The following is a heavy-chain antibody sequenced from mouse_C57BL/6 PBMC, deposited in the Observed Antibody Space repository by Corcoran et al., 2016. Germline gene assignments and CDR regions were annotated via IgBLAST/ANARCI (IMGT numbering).Heavy chain of an antibody. Sequence: QIQLVQSGPELKKPGETVKISCKASGYTFTTYGMSWVKQAPGKGLKWMGWINTYSGVPTYADDFKGRFAFSLETSASTAYLQINNLKNEDTATYFCARSPYDYDVDYAMDYWGQGTSVTVSS. V-gene: IGHV9-3*01. CDR3: ARSPYDYDVDYAMDY. CDR2: INTYSGVP. J-gene: IGHJ4*01. CDR1: GYTFTTYG. D-gene: IGHD2-4*01.